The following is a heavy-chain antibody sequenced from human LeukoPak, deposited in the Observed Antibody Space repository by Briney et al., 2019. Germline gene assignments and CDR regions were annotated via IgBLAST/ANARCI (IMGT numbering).Heavy chain of an antibody. CDR1: AYTFTSYG. CDR2: ISVYNGHT. V-gene: IGHV1-18*01. Sequence: ASVKVSCKASAYTFTSYGISWVRQAPGQGLEWMGWISVYNGHTNYAQNLQGRVTMTTDTSTSTAYMELRSLRSDDTAVYYCARAHLLGPRKRAAAIRYYFDYWGQGTLVTVSS. D-gene: IGHD6-13*01. CDR3: ARAHLLGPRKRAAAIRYYFDY. J-gene: IGHJ4*02.